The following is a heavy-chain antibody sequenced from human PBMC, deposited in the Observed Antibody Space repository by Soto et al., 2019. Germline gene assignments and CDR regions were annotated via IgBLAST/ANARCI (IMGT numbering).Heavy chain of an antibody. Sequence: QVQLVQSGAEVKKPGSSVKVSCKASGGTFSSYAISWVRQAPGQGLEWMGGIIPIFGTANYAQKFQGRVTITADESTSTAYMALSSLRSEDTAVYYCARTYCSGGSCYGSTSYYYYGMDVWGQGTTVTVSS. CDR3: ARTYCSGGSCYGSTSYYYYGMDV. J-gene: IGHJ6*02. D-gene: IGHD2-15*01. CDR2: IIPIFGTA. CDR1: GGTFSSYA. V-gene: IGHV1-69*01.